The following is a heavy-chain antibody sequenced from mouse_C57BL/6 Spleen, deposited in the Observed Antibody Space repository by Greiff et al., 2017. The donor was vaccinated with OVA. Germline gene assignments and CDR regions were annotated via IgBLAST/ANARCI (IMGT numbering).Heavy chain of an antibody. CDR3: ARVYDSYWYFDV. CDR2: ISYDGSN. D-gene: IGHD2-3*01. CDR1: GYSFTSGYY. J-gene: IGHJ1*03. V-gene: IGHV3-6*01. Sequence: EVQLQESGPGLVKPSQSLSLTCSVTGYSFTSGYYWNWIRQFPGNKLEWMGYISYDGSNNYNPSLKNRISITRDTSKNQFFLKLNSVTTEDTATYYCARVYDSYWYFDVWGTGTTVTVSS.